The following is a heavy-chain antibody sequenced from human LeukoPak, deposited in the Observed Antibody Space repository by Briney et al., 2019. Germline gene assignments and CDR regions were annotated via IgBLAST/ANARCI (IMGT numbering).Heavy chain of an antibody. D-gene: IGHD1-14*01. CDR2: IYYSGST. V-gene: IGHV4-39*01. Sequence: SETLSPTCTVSGGSISSSSYYWDWIRQPPGKGLEWIGSIYYSGSTYYNPSLKSRVHISVDTSKNQFSLKLSSVTAADTAVYYCARWSGEPSWFDPWGQGTLVTVSS. J-gene: IGHJ5*02. CDR3: ARWSGEPSWFDP. CDR1: GGSISSSSYY.